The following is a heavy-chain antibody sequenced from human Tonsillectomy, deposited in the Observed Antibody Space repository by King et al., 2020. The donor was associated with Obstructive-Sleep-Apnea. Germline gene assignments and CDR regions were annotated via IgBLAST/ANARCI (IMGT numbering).Heavy chain of an antibody. CDR1: GYTFTSYD. Sequence: VQPVESGAEVKKPGASVKVSCKASGYTFTSYDINWVRQATGQGLEWMGWMNPNSGNTGYAQNFQGRVTMTRDTSISTAYMELTSLRSEDTAVYYCARGSRVIEIWGQGTMVTVSS. D-gene: IGHD4-11*01. V-gene: IGHV1-8*01. CDR3: ARGSRVIEI. CDR2: MNPNSGNT. J-gene: IGHJ3*02.